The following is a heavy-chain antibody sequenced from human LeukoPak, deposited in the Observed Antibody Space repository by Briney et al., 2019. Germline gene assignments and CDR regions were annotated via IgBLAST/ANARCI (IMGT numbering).Heavy chain of an antibody. CDR2: IKSKTDGGTT. Sequence: GGSLRLSCVASGFTFSTYSMNWVRQAPGKGLEWIGRIKSKTDGGTTDYAAPVKGRFTISRDDSKNTLYLQMNSLKTEDTAVYYCTSTYYYDSSGYYSSCYFDYWGQGTLVTVSS. D-gene: IGHD3-22*01. CDR3: TSTYYYDSSGYYSSCYFDY. CDR1: GFTFSTYS. V-gene: IGHV3-15*01. J-gene: IGHJ4*02.